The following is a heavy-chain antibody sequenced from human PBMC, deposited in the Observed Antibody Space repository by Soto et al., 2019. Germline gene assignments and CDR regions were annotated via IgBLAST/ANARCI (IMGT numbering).Heavy chain of an antibody. CDR2: IYTSGST. CDR3: ARDGIAAGGYYYYGMDV. V-gene: IGHV4-4*07. D-gene: IGHD6-13*01. Sequence: SETLSLTCTVSGGSISSYYWSWIRQPAGKGLEWIGRIYTSGSTNYNPSLKSRVTMSVDTSKNQFSLKLSSVTAADTAVHYCARDGIAAGGYYYYGMDVWGQGTTVTVSS. CDR1: GGSISSYY. J-gene: IGHJ6*02.